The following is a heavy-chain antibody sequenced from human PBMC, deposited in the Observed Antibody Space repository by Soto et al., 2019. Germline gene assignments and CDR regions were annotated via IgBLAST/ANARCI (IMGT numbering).Heavy chain of an antibody. CDR3: ERAFWSGRIN. Sequence: SSTXSLTCSVSVCSISSSNFLIWFRQPPGKVLEWIGEIYHSGSTNYNPSLKSRVTISVDKSKNQFSLKLSSVTAADKAVYYCERAFWSGRINWGKGTLV. D-gene: IGHD3-3*01. J-gene: IGHJ4*02. CDR1: VCSISSSNF. V-gene: IGHV4-4*02. CDR2: IYHSGST.